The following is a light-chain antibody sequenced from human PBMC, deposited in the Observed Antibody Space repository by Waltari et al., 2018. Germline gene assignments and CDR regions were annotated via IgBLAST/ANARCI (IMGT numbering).Light chain of an antibody. J-gene: IGKJ3*01. CDR1: QSVSSN. V-gene: IGKV3-15*01. Sequence: ETVMTQSPATLSVSPGERATLSCRASQSVSSNLAWYQQKPGQAPRLLIYGASTRATGIPARFSGSGSGTEFTLTISSLQSEDFAVYYCQQYYNTIFTFGPGTKVDLK. CDR2: GAS. CDR3: QQYYNTIFT.